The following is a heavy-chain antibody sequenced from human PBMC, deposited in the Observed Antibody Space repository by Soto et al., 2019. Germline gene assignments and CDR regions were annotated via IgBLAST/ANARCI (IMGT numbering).Heavy chain of an antibody. CDR1: GGTFSSYA. Sequence: QVQLVQSGAEVKKPGSSVKVSCKASGGTFSSYAISWVRQAPGQGLEWMGGIIPIFGTANYAQKFQGRVTITADESTSTAYMELSSLRSEDTAVYYCARDFAGGGKLRLGGSNWCDPWGQGTLVTVSS. CDR3: ARDFAGGGKLRLGGSNWCDP. CDR2: IIPIFGTA. V-gene: IGHV1-69*01. J-gene: IGHJ5*02. D-gene: IGHD5-12*01.